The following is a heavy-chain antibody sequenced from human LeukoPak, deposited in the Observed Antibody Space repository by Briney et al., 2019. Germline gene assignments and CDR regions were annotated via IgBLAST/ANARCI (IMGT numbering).Heavy chain of an antibody. Sequence: SETLSLTCTVSGGSISSYYWSWIRQPPGKGLEWIGYIYYSGSTNYNPSLKSRVTISVDTSKNQFSLKLSSVTAADTAVYYCARAFCSGGPCYHSRGWFDPWGQGTLVTVSS. CDR1: GGSISSYY. CDR3: ARAFCSGGPCYHSRGWFDP. D-gene: IGHD2-15*01. J-gene: IGHJ5*02. CDR2: IYYSGST. V-gene: IGHV4-59*12.